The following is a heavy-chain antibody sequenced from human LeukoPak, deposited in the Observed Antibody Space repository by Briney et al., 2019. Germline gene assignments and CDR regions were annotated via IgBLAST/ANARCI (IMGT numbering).Heavy chain of an antibody. D-gene: IGHD7-27*01. Sequence: GGSLRLSCSASGFPFSSYYLNWVRQPPAKGLEWVSSISSSSSYIYYADALKGRFTISRDNAKNSLYLQMNSLRAEDTGVYYCARGSWGSHFDFWGQGTLVTVSS. CDR3: ARGSWGSHFDF. CDR2: ISSSSSYI. J-gene: IGHJ4*02. CDR1: GFPFSSYY. V-gene: IGHV3-21*01.